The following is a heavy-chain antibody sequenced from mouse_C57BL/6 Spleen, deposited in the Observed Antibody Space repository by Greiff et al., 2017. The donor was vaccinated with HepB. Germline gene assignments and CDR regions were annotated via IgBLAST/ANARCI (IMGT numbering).Heavy chain of an antibody. J-gene: IGHJ3*01. D-gene: IGHD2-2*01. CDR3: ARVGYGYDGAWFAY. CDR2: IWSGGST. V-gene: IGHV2-2*01. CDR1: GFSLTSYG. Sequence: VKLVESGPGLVQPSQSLSITCTVSGFSLTSYGVHWVRQSPGKGLEWLGVIWSGGSTDYNAAFISRLSISKDNSKSQVFFKMNSLQADDTAIYYCARVGYGYDGAWFAYWGQGTLVTVSA.